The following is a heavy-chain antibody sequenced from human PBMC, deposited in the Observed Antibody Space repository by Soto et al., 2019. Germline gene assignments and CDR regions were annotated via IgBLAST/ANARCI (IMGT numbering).Heavy chain of an antibody. CDR3: ARQPPIFGVHLNGPYYYMDV. CDR2: IYPGDSDT. CDR1: GYSFTSYW. V-gene: IGHV5-51*01. J-gene: IGHJ6*03. D-gene: IGHD3-3*02. Sequence: GESLKISCKGSGYSFTSYWIGWVRQMPGKGLEWMGIIYPGDSDTRYSPSFQGQVTISDDKSISTAYLQWSSLKASDTAMYYCARQPPIFGVHLNGPYYYMDVWGKGTTVTVSS.